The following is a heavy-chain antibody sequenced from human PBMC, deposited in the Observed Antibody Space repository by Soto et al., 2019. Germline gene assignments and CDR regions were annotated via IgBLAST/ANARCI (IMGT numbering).Heavy chain of an antibody. V-gene: IGHV1-69*06. Sequence: AASVKVSCKASGGTFSSYAISWVRQAPGQGLEWMGGIIPIFGTANYAQKFQGRVTITADKSTSTAYMELSSLRSEDTAVYYCGAGPMPLYGMDVWGQGTTVTVSS. CDR3: GAGPMPLYGMDV. D-gene: IGHD6-19*01. CDR2: IIPIFGTA. J-gene: IGHJ6*02. CDR1: GGTFSSYA.